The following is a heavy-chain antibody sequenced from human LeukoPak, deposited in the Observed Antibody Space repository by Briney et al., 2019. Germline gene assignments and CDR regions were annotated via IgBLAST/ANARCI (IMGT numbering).Heavy chain of an antibody. D-gene: IGHD3-9*01. CDR1: GFTLSNYW. V-gene: IGHV3-74*01. Sequence: PGGSLRLSXVASGFTLSNYWMHWVRQGPGKGLVSVSHINSEGSGTSYADSVKGRFTTSRDIAKNTVYLEMNSLRAEDTAVYYCARGVLTYFDPWGQGTLVTVSS. CDR2: INSEGSGT. CDR3: ARGVLTYFDP. J-gene: IGHJ5*02.